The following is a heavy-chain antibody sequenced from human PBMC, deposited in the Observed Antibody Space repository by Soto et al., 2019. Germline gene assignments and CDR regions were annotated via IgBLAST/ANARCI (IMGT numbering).Heavy chain of an antibody. D-gene: IGHD3-10*01. J-gene: IGHJ6*02. V-gene: IGHV1-69*13. CDR2: IIPIFGTA. Sequence: SVKVSCKASGGTFSSYAISWVRQAPGQGLEWMGGIIPIFGTANYAQKFQGRVTITADESTSTAYMELSSLRSEDTAAYYCASPPPRFGEVRPWPNYYYYGMDVWGQGTTVTVSS. CDR1: GGTFSSYA. CDR3: ASPPPRFGEVRPWPNYYYYGMDV.